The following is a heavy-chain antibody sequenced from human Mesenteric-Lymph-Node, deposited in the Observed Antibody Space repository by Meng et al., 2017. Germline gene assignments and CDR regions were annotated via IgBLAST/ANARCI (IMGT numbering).Heavy chain of an antibody. D-gene: IGHD3-22*01. J-gene: IGHJ4*02. V-gene: IGHV1-3*01. CDR3: AEGSYYYDNSSFYPTPFDY. CDR1: GYTFTSYA. CDR2: INSGNGNT. Sequence: ASVKVSCKASGYTFTSYAMHCVRQAPGQRREWMGWINSGNGNTRYSQKFQDRVTITRDTSASTANMGLSSLRSEDTAVYYCAEGSYYYDNSSFYPTPFDYWGQGTLVTVSS.